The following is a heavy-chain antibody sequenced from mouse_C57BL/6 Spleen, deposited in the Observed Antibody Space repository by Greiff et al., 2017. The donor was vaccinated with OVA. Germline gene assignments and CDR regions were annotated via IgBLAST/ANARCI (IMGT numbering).Heavy chain of an antibody. Sequence: QVQLQQSDAELVKPGASVKISFKVSGYTFTDHTIHLMKQRPEQGLEWIGYIYPSDGSPKYNEKFKGKATLTADKSSSTAYMQLNSLTSEDSAVYCCARAGIYYYGSSPWYFDVWGTGTTVTVSS. CDR2: IYPSDGSP. J-gene: IGHJ1*03. CDR3: ARAGIYYYGSSPWYFDV. V-gene: IGHV1-78*01. CDR1: GYTFTDHT. D-gene: IGHD1-1*01.